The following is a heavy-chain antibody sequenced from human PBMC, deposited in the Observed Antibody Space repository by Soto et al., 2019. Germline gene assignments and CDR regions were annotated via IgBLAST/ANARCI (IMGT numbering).Heavy chain of an antibody. V-gene: IGHV3-66*01. J-gene: IGHJ4*02. CDR2: IYSGGSK. CDR1: GFTVSSNY. D-gene: IGHD3-10*01. CDR3: ARGPSTYYYGSGSYLGHDYFDY. Sequence: VQLVESGGGLVQPGGSLRLSCAASGFTVSSNYMSWVRQAPGKWLDWVSVIYSGGSKYYADSLKGRLTISRDSSKTTLYLQMNSLRAEDTAVYYCARGPSTYYYGSGSYLGHDYFDYWGQGTLVTVSS.